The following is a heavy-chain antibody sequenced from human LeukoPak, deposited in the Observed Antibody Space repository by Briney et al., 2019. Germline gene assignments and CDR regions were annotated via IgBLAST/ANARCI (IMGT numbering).Heavy chain of an antibody. CDR1: GGSISSGGYY. CDR3: AGTVAARGRTPSFDY. V-gene: IGHV4-31*03. D-gene: IGHD6-6*01. Sequence: SQTLSLTCTVSGGSISSGGYYWSWIRQHPGKGLEWIGYIYYSGSTYYNPSLKSRVTISVGTSKNQFSLKLSSVTAADTAVYYCAGTVAARGRTPSFDYWGQGTLVTVSS. J-gene: IGHJ4*02. CDR2: IYYSGST.